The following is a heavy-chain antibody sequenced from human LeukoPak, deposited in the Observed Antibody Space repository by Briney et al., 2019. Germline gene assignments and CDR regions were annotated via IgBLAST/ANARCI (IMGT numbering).Heavy chain of an antibody. D-gene: IGHD6-19*01. J-gene: IGHJ4*02. CDR3: AKKYSSGWYPFDY. Sequence: GGSLRLSCAASGFAFSSYAMNWVRQAPGKGLEWVSGISASGSSTYYADSVRGRFTISRDNSKNTLYLQMNSLRAEDTAVYYCAKKYSSGWYPFDYWGQGTLVTVSS. CDR2: ISASGSST. V-gene: IGHV3-23*01. CDR1: GFAFSSYA.